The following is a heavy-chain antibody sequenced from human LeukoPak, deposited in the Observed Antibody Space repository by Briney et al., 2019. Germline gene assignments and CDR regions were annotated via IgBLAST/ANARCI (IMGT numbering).Heavy chain of an antibody. D-gene: IGHD5-12*01. CDR2: ISGSGGST. J-gene: IGHJ4*02. CDR1: GFTFSSYA. V-gene: IGHV3-23*01. CDR3: VKYSGYSGYDHHY. Sequence: PGGSLRLSCAASGFTFSSYAMSWVRQAPGKGLQWVSAISGSGGSTYYADSVKGRFTISRDNSKNTLYLQMNSLRAEDTAVYYCVKYSGYSGYDHHYWGQGTLVTVSS.